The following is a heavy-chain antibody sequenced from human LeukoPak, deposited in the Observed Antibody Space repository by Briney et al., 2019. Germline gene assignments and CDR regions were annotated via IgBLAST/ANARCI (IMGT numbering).Heavy chain of an antibody. CDR3: ARETTVTGAAFDI. J-gene: IGHJ3*02. CDR1: GYSFTSYW. Sequence: GESLKISCKGSGYSFTSYWIGWVRQMPGKGLEWMGIIYPGDSDTGYSPSFQGQVTISADKSISTAYLQWSSLKASDTAMYYCARETTVTGAAFDIWGQGTMVTVSS. CDR2: IYPGDSDT. V-gene: IGHV5-51*01. D-gene: IGHD4-17*01.